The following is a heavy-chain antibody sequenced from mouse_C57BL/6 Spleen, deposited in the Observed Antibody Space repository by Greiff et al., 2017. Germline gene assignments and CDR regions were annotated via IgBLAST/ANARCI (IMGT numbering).Heavy chain of an antibody. CDR1: GYTFTSYW. V-gene: IGHV1-55*01. CDR3: ARSGRYLDY. Sequence: QVQLQQPGAELVKPGASVKMSCKASGYTFTSYWITWVKQRPGQGLEWIGDIYPGSGSTNYNEKFKGKATLTVDTSSSTAYMQLSSLTSADSAVYYGARSGRYLDYWGQGTTLTVSS. J-gene: IGHJ2*01. CDR2: IYPGSGST.